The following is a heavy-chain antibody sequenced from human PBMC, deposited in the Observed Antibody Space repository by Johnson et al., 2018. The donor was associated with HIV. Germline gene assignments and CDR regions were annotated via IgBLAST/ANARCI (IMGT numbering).Heavy chain of an antibody. CDR2: IRYDGSNT. D-gene: IGHD3-16*01. V-gene: IGHV3-33*08. CDR3: ARDGGLPHDAFDI. Sequence: QVQLVESGGGLVQPGRSLRLSCAASGFTFSSYAMSWVRQAPGKGLEWVAVIRYDGSNTNYADSVKGRFTISRDNSKNALYLQMNSLRAEDTAVDYCARDGGLPHDAFDIWGQGTMVTVSS. CDR1: GFTFSSYA. J-gene: IGHJ3*02.